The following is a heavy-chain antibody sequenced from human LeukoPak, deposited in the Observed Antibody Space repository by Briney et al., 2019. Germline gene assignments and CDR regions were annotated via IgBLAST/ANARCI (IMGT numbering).Heavy chain of an antibody. CDR2: ISGSGGST. CDR1: GFTFSSYA. V-gene: IGHV3-23*01. CDR3: AKGPRYSGSYPPDY. Sequence: GGSLRLSCAASGFTFSSYAMSWVRQAPGKGLEWVSAISGSGGSTYYADSVKGRFTISRDNFKNTLYLQMNSLRAEDTAVYYCAKGPRYSGSYPPDYWGQGTLVTVSS. D-gene: IGHD1-26*01. J-gene: IGHJ4*02.